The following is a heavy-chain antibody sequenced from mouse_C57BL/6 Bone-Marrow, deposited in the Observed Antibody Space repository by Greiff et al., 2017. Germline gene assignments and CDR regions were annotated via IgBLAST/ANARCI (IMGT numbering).Heavy chain of an antibody. CDR3: ARDYGSSYVFWYFDG. J-gene: IGHJ1*03. CDR1: GYTFTSYW. Sequence: QVQLKQPGAELVKPGASVKLSCKASGYTFTSYWMHWVKQRPGQGLAWIGMIHPNSGSTNYNEKFKSKATLTVDKSSSPAYMQLSSLTSEDSAVYYCARDYGSSYVFWYFDGWGTGTTVTVSS. V-gene: IGHV1-64*01. D-gene: IGHD1-1*01. CDR2: IHPNSGST.